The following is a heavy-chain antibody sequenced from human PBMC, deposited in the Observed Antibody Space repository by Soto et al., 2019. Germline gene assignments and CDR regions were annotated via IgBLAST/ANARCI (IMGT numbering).Heavy chain of an antibody. CDR1: GYTFTSYD. CDR2: MNPNSGNT. CDR3: ARSGCCTNGVPYYYGMDV. V-gene: IGHV1-8*01. D-gene: IGHD2-8*01. Sequence: VASVKVSCKASGYTFTSYDINWVRQATGQGLEWMGWMNPNSGNTGYAQKFQGRVTMTRNTSISTAYMELSSLRSEDTAVYYCARSGCCTNGVPYYYGMDVWGQGTTVTVSS. J-gene: IGHJ6*02.